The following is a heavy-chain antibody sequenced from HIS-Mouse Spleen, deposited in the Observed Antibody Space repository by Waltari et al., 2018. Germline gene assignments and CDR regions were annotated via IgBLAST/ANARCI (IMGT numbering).Heavy chain of an antibody. D-gene: IGHD6-6*01. CDR2: INHSGST. J-gene: IGHJ4*02. Sequence: QVQLQQWGAGLLKPSETLALTCAVYGGSFSGYYWGWIRQPTGKGLEWIGEINHSGSTNYNPSLKSRVTISVDTSKNQFSLKLSSVTAADTAVYYCARGLAARFDYWGQGTLVTVSS. CDR1: GGSFSGYY. V-gene: IGHV4-34*01. CDR3: ARGLAARFDY.